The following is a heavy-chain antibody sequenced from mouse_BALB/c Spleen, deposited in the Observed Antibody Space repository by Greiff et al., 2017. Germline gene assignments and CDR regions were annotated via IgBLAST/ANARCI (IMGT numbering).Heavy chain of an antibody. Sequence: EVQLQQSGPELVKPGASVKIPCKASGYTFTDYNMDWVKQSHGKSLEWIGDINPNNGGTIYNQKFKGKATLTVDKSSSTAYMELRSLTSEDTAVYYCVLLLPPTGYFDYWGQGTTLTVSS. CDR2: INPNNGGT. V-gene: IGHV1-18*01. D-gene: IGHD1-1*01. CDR3: VLLLPPTGYFDY. J-gene: IGHJ2*01. CDR1: GYTFTDYN.